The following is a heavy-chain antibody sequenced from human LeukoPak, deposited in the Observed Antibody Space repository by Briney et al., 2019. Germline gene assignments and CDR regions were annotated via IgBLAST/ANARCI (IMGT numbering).Heavy chain of an antibody. CDR2: IYYSGST. V-gene: IGHV4-39*07. Sequence: SETLSLTCTVSGGSISSGDYYWSWIRQPPGKGLEWFGSIYYSGSTYYNPSPKSRVTISVDTSKNQFSLKLSSVTAADTAVYYCASSIAAAGYIGYWGQGTLVTVSS. CDR3: ASSIAAAGYIGY. CDR1: GGSISSGDYY. J-gene: IGHJ4*02. D-gene: IGHD6-13*01.